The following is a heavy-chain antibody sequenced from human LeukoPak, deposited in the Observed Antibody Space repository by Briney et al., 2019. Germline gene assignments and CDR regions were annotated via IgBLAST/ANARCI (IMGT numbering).Heavy chain of an antibody. CDR2: IYPGDSDT. J-gene: IGHJ6*02. CDR1: GYSFTSYW. CDR3: ARDEWIEGYYYGMDV. Sequence: GESLKISRKGSGYSFTSYWNDWVRQMPGKGLEWMGIIYPGDSDTRYSPSFQGQVTISADKSISTAYLQWSSLKASDTAMYYCARDEWIEGYYYGMDVWGQGTTVTVSS. D-gene: IGHD5-12*01. V-gene: IGHV5-51*01.